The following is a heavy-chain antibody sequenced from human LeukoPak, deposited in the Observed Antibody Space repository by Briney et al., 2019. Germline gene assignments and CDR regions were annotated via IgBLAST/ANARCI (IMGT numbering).Heavy chain of an antibody. CDR2: ISDSGGRT. J-gene: IGHJ4*02. V-gene: IGHV3-23*01. Sequence: PGGSLRLSCAASGFTFSSYAMSWVRQAPGKGLEWVSAISDSGGRTYYADSVKGRFTISRDNAKNTLYLQMNSLTAEDTAVYYCVRDLGGRSGHWGQGTLVTVSS. D-gene: IGHD3-16*01. CDR1: GFTFSSYA. CDR3: VRDLGGRSGH.